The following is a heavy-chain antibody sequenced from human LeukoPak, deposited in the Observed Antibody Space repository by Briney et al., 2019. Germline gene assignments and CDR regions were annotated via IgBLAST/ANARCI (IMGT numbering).Heavy chain of an antibody. CDR2: ISYYGSNK. D-gene: IGHD6-13*01. J-gene: IGHJ4*02. V-gene: IGHV3-30-3*01. CDR1: GFTFSSYA. Sequence: PGGSLRLSCAASGFTFSSYAMHWVRQAPGKGLEWVAVISYYGSNKYYADSVKGRFTISRDNSKNTLYLQMNSLRAEDTAVYYCARGIAAAGAVTDQGYYFDYWGQGTLVTVSS. CDR3: ARGIAAAGAVTDQGYYFDY.